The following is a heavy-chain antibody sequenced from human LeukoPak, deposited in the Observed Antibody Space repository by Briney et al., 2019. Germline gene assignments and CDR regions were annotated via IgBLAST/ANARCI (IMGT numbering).Heavy chain of an antibody. J-gene: IGHJ4*02. D-gene: IGHD7-27*01. V-gene: IGHV3-21*04. CDR2: ISSSSSYI. CDR1: GFTFSSYS. CDR3: ARTNWGSGYFDY. Sequence: PGGSLRLSCAASGFTFSSYSMNWVRQAPGKGLEWVSSISSSSSYIYYADSVKSRFTISRDNAKNSLYLQMNSLRAEDTAVYYCARTNWGSGYFDYWGQGTLVTVSS.